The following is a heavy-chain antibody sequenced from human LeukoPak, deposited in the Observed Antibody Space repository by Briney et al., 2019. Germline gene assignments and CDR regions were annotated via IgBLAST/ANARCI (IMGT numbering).Heavy chain of an antibody. D-gene: IGHD3-22*01. CDR2: ISAYNGNT. CDR3: ATVPYYDSSP. J-gene: IGHJ5*02. V-gene: IGHV1-18*01. Sequence: ASVKVSCKASGYTFTSYGISWVRQAPGQGLEWMGWISAYNGNTNYAQKFQGRVTMTEDTSTDTAYMELSSLRSEDTAVYYCATVPYYDSSPWGQGTLVTVSS. CDR1: GYTFTSYG.